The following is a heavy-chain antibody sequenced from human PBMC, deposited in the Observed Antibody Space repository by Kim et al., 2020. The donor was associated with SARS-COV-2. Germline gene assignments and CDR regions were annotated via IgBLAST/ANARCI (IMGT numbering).Heavy chain of an antibody. CDR3: ARDDSIAAAGTRFNWFDP. CDR2: IYTSGST. Sequence: SETLSLTCTXSGGSISSYYWSWIRQPAGKGLEWIGRIYTSGSTNYNPSLKSRVTMSVDTSKNQFSLKLSSVTAADTAVYYCARDDSIAAAGTRFNWFDPWGQRTLVTVSP. D-gene: IGHD6-13*01. J-gene: IGHJ5*02. V-gene: IGHV4-4*07. CDR1: GGSISSYY.